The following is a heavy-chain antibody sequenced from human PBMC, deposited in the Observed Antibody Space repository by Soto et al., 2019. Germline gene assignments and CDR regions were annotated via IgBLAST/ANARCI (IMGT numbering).Heavy chain of an antibody. V-gene: IGHV3-15*01. CDR1: CFTFSNSW. Sequence: GESRNISCQGSCFTFSNSWICLVRQAPGGGLEWVGRINSVTYGWTIDYAAHVKGKFINSRDDSKNTVFLEMSSLKAEDTAVYYCTAGGNWFDPWGQGTLVTVSS. J-gene: IGHJ5*02. CDR2: INSVTYGWTI. CDR3: TAGGNWFDP.